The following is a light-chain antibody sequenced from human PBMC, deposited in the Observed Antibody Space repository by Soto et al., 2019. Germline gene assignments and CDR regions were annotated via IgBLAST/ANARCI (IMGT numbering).Light chain of an antibody. CDR2: AAS. CDR3: QQSYSTPV. CDR1: QSISSN. J-gene: IGKJ3*01. V-gene: IGKV1-39*01. Sequence: DIPMTQSPSSLSASVGDRVTITCRASQSISSNLNWYQQKPGKAPKLLIYAASSLQSGVPARFSGSGSETDFTLTISSLQPEDFATYYCQQSYSTPVFGPGTKVDIK.